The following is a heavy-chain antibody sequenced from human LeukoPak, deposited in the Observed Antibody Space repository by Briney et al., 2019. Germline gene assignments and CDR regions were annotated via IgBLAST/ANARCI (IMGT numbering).Heavy chain of an antibody. V-gene: IGHV4-39*01. Sequence: PSETLSLTCTVSGGSISSSSYYWGWIRQPPGKGLEWIGSIYYSGSTYYNPSLKSRVTISVDTSKNQFSLKLSSVTAADTAVYYCATASGEYSSSWYGYWGQGTLVTVSS. CDR3: ATASGEYSSSWYGY. CDR2: IYYSGST. J-gene: IGHJ4*02. D-gene: IGHD6-13*01. CDR1: GGSISSSSYY.